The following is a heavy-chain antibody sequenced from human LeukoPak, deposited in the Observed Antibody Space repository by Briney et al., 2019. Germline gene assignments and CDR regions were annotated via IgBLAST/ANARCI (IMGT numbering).Heavy chain of an antibody. D-gene: IGHD2-2*01. J-gene: IGHJ4*02. CDR2: IIPIFGTA. Sequence: GSSVKGSCKASGGTFSSYAISWVRQAPGQGLEWMGGIIPIFGTANYAQKFQGRVTITADKSTSTAYMELSSLRSEDTAVYYCARGRIVVVPAGQGYYFDYWGQGTLVTVSS. CDR1: GGTFSSYA. CDR3: ARGRIVVVPAGQGYYFDY. V-gene: IGHV1-69*06.